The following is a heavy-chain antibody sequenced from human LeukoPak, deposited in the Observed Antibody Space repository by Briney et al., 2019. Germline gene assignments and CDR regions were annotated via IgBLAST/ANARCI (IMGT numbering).Heavy chain of an antibody. CDR3: ARVLGTTDYFDY. V-gene: IGHV3-53*01. Sequence: GGSLRLSCAASEFSVGSNYMTWVRQAPGRGLEWVSHLYKNGNTNYADSVEGRFTISRDSSNNILFLQMNNLRAEDSAVYYCARVLGTTDYFDYWGQGTLVAVSS. CDR1: EFSVGSNY. D-gene: IGHD7-27*01. CDR2: LYKNGNT. J-gene: IGHJ4*02.